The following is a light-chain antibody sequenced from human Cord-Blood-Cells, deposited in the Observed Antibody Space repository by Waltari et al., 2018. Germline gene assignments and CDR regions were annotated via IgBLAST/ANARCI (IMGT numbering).Light chain of an antibody. CDR1: SIDVGGYNY. CDR3: SSYTSSSTFV. Sequence: QSALTQPASVSGSPGQSIPISCTGTSIDVGGYNYFPWYPQHPGKAPKLMIYDVSKRPSGVSNRFSGSKSGNTASLTISGLQAEDEADYYCSSYTSSSTFVFGTGTKVTVL. CDR2: DVS. V-gene: IGLV2-14*01. J-gene: IGLJ1*01.